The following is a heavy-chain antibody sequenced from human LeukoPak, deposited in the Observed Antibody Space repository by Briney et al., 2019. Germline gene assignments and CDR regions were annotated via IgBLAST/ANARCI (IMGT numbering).Heavy chain of an antibody. Sequence: PGGSLRLSSAASGFTVSNSYMSWVRQAPGKGLEWVSIIYSDGATYYADSVKGRFTISRDNSKNTLYLQMNSLRAEDTAVYYCARARWYLDYWGQGALVTVSS. J-gene: IGHJ4*02. V-gene: IGHV3-53*01. CDR1: GFTVSNSY. CDR3: ARARWYLDY. CDR2: IYSDGAT. D-gene: IGHD4-23*01.